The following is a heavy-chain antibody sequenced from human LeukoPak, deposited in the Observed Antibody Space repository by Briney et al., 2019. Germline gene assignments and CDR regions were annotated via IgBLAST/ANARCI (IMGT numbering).Heavy chain of an antibody. CDR1: GGSFSGYY. J-gene: IGHJ5*02. D-gene: IGHD5-18*01. CDR3: ARGVHVDTAMVNGDWFDP. V-gene: IGHV4-34*01. Sequence: SETLSLTCAVYGGSFSGYYWSWIRQPPGKGLEWIGDINHSGSTNYNPSLKSRVTISVDTSKNQFSLKLSSVTAADTAVYYCARGVHVDTAMVNGDWFDPWGQGTLVTVSS. CDR2: INHSGST.